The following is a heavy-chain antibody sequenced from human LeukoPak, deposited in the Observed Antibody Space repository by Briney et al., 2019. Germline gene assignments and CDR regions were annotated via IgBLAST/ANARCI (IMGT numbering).Heavy chain of an antibody. CDR3: GRVIAGAIDY. J-gene: IGHJ4*02. V-gene: IGHV3-7*01. Sequence: GGPLRLSCAASGFTFGGYSMTWVRQAPAKGLEWVANINLDGSDTFYVGFVKGRFTISRDNADNSLYLQMNSLRAEDTAVYYCGRVIAGAIDYWGQGTLVTVSS. CDR2: INLDGSDT. CDR1: GFTFGGYS. D-gene: IGHD6-13*01.